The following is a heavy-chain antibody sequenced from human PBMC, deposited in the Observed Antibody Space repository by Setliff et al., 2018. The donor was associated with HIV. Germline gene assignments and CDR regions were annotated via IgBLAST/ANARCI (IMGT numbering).Heavy chain of an antibody. CDR2: IIPMFHRT. V-gene: IGHV1-69*05. CDR1: GGTPSNYA. D-gene: IGHD6-13*01. J-gene: IGHJ4*03. CDR3: ARGRMAAAGMFIPRALDY. Sequence: SVKVSCKASGGTPSNYAVNWVRQAPGGGLEWMGEIIPMFHRTQYAHRLQGRVTFTTDESTNIAYMDMSSLRSDDTCIYYCARGRMAAAGMFIPRALDYWGRGTLVTVSS.